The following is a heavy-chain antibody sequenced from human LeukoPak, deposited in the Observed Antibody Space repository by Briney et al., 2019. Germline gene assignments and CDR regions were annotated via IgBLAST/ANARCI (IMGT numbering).Heavy chain of an antibody. CDR3: AKGGGAFDI. CDR1: GFTFDDYA. D-gene: IGHD3-16*01. Sequence: PGGSLRLSCAASGFTFDDYAMHWVRQAPGKGLEWVSGISWNSGSMGYADSVKGRFTISRDNAKNSLYLQMNSLRAEDMALYYCAKGGGAFDIWGQGTMVTVSS. CDR2: ISWNSGSM. J-gene: IGHJ3*02. V-gene: IGHV3-9*03.